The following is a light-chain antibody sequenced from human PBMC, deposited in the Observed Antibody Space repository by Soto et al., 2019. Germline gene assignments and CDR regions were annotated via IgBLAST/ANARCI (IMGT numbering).Light chain of an antibody. CDR2: GAS. Sequence: DIQMTQSPSSLSAFVGDRVTITCRASLAISNYLAWYQQKPGKVPKLLIYGASTLQSGVPSRFAGSGSGTEFSLTITSLQPEGVATYYCQRYNTVPWTFGQGTKVEIK. CDR1: LAISNY. J-gene: IGKJ1*01. CDR3: QRYNTVPWT. V-gene: IGKV1-27*01.